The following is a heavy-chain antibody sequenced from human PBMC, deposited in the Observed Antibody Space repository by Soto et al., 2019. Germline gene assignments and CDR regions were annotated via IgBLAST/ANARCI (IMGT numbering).Heavy chain of an antibody. CDR2: INHSGST. D-gene: IGHD3-22*01. CDR1: GGSFSGYY. Sequence: SETLSLTCAVYGGSFSGYYWSWIRQPPGKGLEWIGEINHSGSTNYNPSLKSRVTISVDTSKNQSSLKLSSVTAADTAVYYCARQHPETNADSSGFIADVWGQGNTVTVSS. J-gene: IGHJ6*02. CDR3: ARQHPETNADSSGFIADV. V-gene: IGHV4-34*01.